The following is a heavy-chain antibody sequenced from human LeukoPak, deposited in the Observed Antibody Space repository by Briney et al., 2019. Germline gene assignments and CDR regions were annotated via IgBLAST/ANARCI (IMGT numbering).Heavy chain of an antibody. CDR2: ISSSSSYI. CDR3: ASPYCSSTSCYAFDI. D-gene: IGHD2-2*01. V-gene: IGHV3-21*06. Sequence: GGSLRLSCAPSGFTFNTYTMNWVRQAPGKGLEWVSSISSSSSYIYYADSLKGRFTISRDNAKNSLYLQMNSLRAEDTAVYYCASPYCSSTSCYAFDIWGQGTMVTVSS. CDR1: GFTFNTYT. J-gene: IGHJ3*02.